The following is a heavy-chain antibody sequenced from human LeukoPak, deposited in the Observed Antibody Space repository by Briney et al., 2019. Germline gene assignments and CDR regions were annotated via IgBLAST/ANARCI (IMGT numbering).Heavy chain of an antibody. CDR3: ARRGGYYYYYYMDV. CDR2: IYSGGST. Sequence: GGSLRLSCAASGFTFSSNYMSWVRQAPGKGLEWVSVIYSGGSTYYADSVKGRFTISRDNSKSTLYLQMNSLRAEDTAVYYCARRGGYYYYYYMDVWGKGTTVTISS. CDR1: GFTFSSNY. J-gene: IGHJ6*03. D-gene: IGHD4-23*01. V-gene: IGHV3-66*04.